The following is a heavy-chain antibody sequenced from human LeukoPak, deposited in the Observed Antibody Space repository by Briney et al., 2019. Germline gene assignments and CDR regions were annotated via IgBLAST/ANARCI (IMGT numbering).Heavy chain of an antibody. CDR2: ISGSGGST. D-gene: IGHD2-8*01. CDR1: GFTFSSYA. V-gene: IGHV3-23*01. Sequence: GGSLRLSCAASGFTFSSYAMSWVRQAPGKGLEWVSVISGSGGSTYYADSVKGRFTISRDNSKNTLYLRMNSLRAEDTAVYYCAKGPDKYGIKAYADFWGQGTLVTVSS. J-gene: IGHJ4*02. CDR3: AKGPDKYGIKAYADF.